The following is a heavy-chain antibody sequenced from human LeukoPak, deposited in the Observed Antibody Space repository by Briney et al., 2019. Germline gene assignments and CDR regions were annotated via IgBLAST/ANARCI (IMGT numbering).Heavy chain of an antibody. V-gene: IGHV3-21*01. CDR3: ARAPNWDYYYFDY. D-gene: IGHD1-7*01. J-gene: IGHJ4*02. CDR1: GFTFTTYA. Sequence: GGSLTLSCSASGFTFTTYALNWVRQAPGKGLEWVSSITSSSIHIYYADSVKGRFTISRDNAKHSLFLQMNSLRAEDTAVYYCARAPNWDYYYFDYWGQGTLVTVSS. CDR2: ITSSSIHI.